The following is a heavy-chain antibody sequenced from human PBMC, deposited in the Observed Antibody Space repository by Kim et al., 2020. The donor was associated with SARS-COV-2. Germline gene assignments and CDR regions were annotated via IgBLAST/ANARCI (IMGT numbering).Heavy chain of an antibody. D-gene: IGHD2-15*01. CDR1: GYSISGSTYY. J-gene: IGHJ4*02. Sequence: SETLSLTCTVSGYSISGSTYYWAWIRQPPGGGLEWTATIHHTGNTHYNPSLKTRATMSVDTSKNQFSLKLRSVTAADTAIYYCARLSHCSGASCSHDYWGLGTLVIVSS. CDR2: IHHTGNT. V-gene: IGHV4-39*01. CDR3: ARLSHCSGASCSHDY.